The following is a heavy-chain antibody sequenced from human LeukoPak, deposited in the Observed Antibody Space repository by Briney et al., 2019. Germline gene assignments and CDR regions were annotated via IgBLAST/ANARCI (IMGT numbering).Heavy chain of an antibody. CDR2: IYYSGST. CDR1: GGSISSSSYY. D-gene: IGHD3-10*01. Sequence: SETLSLTCTVSGGSISSSSYYWGWIRQPPGKGLEWIGSIYYSGSTYYNPPLKSRVTISVDTSKNQFSLKLSSVTAADTAVYYCARSYYYGSGIYPHFFDYWGQGTLVTVSS. CDR3: ARSYYYGSGIYPHFFDY. J-gene: IGHJ4*02. V-gene: IGHV4-39*01.